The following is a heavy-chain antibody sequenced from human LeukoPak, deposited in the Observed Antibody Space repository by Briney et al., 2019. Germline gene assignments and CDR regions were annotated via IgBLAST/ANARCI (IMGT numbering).Heavy chain of an antibody. V-gene: IGHV5-10-1*01. CDR2: LDPSDSYT. CDR3: AAEGYYYDSSGYYPEYYYYGMDV. D-gene: IGHD3-22*01. CDR1: GYSFTSYW. J-gene: IGHJ6*02. Sequence: GESLKVSCKGSGYSFTSYWISWVRQMPGKGLEWMGRLDPSDSYTNYSPSFQGHVTISADKSISTAYLQWSSLKASDTAMYYCAAEGYYYDSSGYYPEYYYYGMDVWGQGTTVTVSS.